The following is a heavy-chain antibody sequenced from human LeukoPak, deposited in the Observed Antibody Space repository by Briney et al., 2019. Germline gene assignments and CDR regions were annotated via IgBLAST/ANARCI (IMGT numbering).Heavy chain of an antibody. D-gene: IGHD6-13*01. V-gene: IGHV3-48*01. CDR1: GFTFSSYG. Sequence: GGSLRLSCAASGFTFSSYGMHWVRQAPGKGLEWVSYISSSSSTIYYADSVKGRFTISRDNAKNSLYLQMSSLRAEDTAVYYCAREAAGHYYYMDVWGKGTTVTVSS. J-gene: IGHJ6*03. CDR3: AREAAGHYYYMDV. CDR2: ISSSSSTI.